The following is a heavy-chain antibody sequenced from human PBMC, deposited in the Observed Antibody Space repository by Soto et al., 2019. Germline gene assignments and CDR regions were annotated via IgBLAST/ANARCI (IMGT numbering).Heavy chain of an antibody. V-gene: IGHV3-33*01. D-gene: IGHD3-10*01. CDR1: GFTFSSYG. J-gene: IGHJ6*02. Sequence: QVQLVESGGGVVQPGRSLRLSCAASGFTFSSYGMHWVRQAPGKGLEWVAVIWYDGSNKYYADSVKGRFTISRDNSKNTLYLQMNSRRAEDTAVYYCARDEREYYYNPRYGMDVWGQGTTVTVSS. CDR3: ARDEREYYYNPRYGMDV. CDR2: IWYDGSNK.